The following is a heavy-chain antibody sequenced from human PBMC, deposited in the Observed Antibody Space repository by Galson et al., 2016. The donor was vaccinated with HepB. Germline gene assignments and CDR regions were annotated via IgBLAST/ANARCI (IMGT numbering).Heavy chain of an antibody. CDR1: GGSINSGGYY. V-gene: IGHV4-31*03. Sequence: TLSLTCTVSGGSINSGGYYWSWIRQHPGKGLEWIGYIYYSGSTYYSPSLKSRVTISVDTSKQHFSLKLSSVTAADTAVYYCAREVMVTFGEVVVVPHWYFDLWGRGTLVTVSS. D-gene: IGHD3-16*02. CDR2: IYYSGST. CDR3: AREVMVTFGEVVVVPHWYFDL. J-gene: IGHJ2*01.